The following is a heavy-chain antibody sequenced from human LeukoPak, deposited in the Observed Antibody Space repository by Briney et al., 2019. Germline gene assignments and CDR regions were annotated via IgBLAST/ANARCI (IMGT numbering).Heavy chain of an antibody. CDR1: GGSISSYY. CDR3: ARVRITMVRGVRNYYYMDV. J-gene: IGHJ6*03. V-gene: IGHV4-59*13. D-gene: IGHD3-10*01. Sequence: ETLSLTCTVSGGSISSYYWSWIRQPPGKGLEWIGYIYYSGSTNYNPSLKSRVTISVATSKNQFSLKLSSVTAADTDVYYCARVRITMVRGVRNYYYMDVWGKGTTVTVSS. CDR2: IYYSGST.